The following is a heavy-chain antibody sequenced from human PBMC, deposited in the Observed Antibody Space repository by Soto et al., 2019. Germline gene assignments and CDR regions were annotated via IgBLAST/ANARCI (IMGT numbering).Heavy chain of an antibody. Sequence: QVQLVESGGGVVQPGRSLRLSCAASGFTFSSFAMHWVRQAPGKGLEWVAVISYDESNKYYADSVKGRFTISRDNSKNTVYLQMNSLRAEDTAVYYCARAYPQVGSNYCDYWVQGTLVTISS. CDR3: ARAYPQVGSNYCDY. V-gene: IGHV3-30-3*01. CDR2: ISYDESNK. CDR1: GFTFSSFA. D-gene: IGHD1-26*01. J-gene: IGHJ4*02.